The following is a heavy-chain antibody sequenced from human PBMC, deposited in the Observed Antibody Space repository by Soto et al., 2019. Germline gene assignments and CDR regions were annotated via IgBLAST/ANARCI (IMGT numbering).Heavy chain of an antibody. D-gene: IGHD2-2*01. CDR2: IYHSGST. J-gene: IGHJ5*02. V-gene: IGHV4-4*02. CDR3: ARGIGEYQLLLRWFAP. CDR1: GGSISSSNW. Sequence: QVQLQESGPGLVKPSGTLSLTCAVSGGSISSSNWWSWVRQPPGKGLEWIGEIYHSGSTNYNPSLKSPVTRSVDKSKNQFALKLSSVTAADTAVYYCARGIGEYQLLLRWFAPWGQGTLVTASS.